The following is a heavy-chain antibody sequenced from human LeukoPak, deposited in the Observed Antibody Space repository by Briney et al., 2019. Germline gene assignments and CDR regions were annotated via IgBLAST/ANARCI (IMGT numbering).Heavy chain of an antibody. D-gene: IGHD1-26*01. J-gene: IGHJ3*01. Sequence: GGSLRLSCAASGFSFSSYTMNWVRQAPGKGLEWVSSISSSSSDTYYADSVKGRFTISRDNAKNSLYLQMSSLKAEDTAVYYCTTSAGSYGIDVWGQGTMVTVSS. CDR3: TTSAGSYGIDV. V-gene: IGHV3-21*03. CDR2: ISSSSSDT. CDR1: GFSFSSYT.